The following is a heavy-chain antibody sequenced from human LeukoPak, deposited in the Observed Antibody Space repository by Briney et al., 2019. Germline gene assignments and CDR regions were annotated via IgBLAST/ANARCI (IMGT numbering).Heavy chain of an antibody. CDR1: GFTFSNAW. J-gene: IGHJ4*02. CDR2: IKRTSDGGTT. CDR3: ATDLLDD. V-gene: IGHV3-15*01. Sequence: GGSLRLSCAASGFTFSNAWMSWVRQAPGEGLEWVGRIKRTSDGGTTDYAAPVKGRFAISRDDSKNMVYLQMNSLTTEDTAVFYCATDLLDDWGQGTLVTVSS.